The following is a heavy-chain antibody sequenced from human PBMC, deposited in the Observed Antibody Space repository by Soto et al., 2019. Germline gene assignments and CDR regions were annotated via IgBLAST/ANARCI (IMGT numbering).Heavy chain of an antibody. CDR3: AREDYDIITGFVY. J-gene: IGHJ4*02. V-gene: IGHV3-21*01. D-gene: IGHD3-9*01. Sequence: EVQLVESGGGLVKPGGSLRLSCAASGFTFSSYSMNWVRQAPGKGLEWVSSISSSSSYIYYADSMEGRFTISRDNAKNSLYLEMNSLRAEGTAVYYCAREDYDIITGFVYWGQGTLVTVSS. CDR2: ISSSSSYI. CDR1: GFTFSSYS.